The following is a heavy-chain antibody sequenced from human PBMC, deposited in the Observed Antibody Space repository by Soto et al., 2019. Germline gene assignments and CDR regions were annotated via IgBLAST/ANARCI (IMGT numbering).Heavy chain of an antibody. D-gene: IGHD6-19*01. J-gene: IGHJ4*02. CDR3: ARAVGDPLYYLDY. CDR1: SDSISSYY. CDR2: TDYSWNT. Sequence: QVQLQESGPGLVRPSETLSLTCTVSSDSISSYYWIWIRQSPGKGLEWIGYTDYSWNTNYNPTLKSRVTISGDTATNQFSLGLSSVTAADTAVYYCARAVGDPLYYLDYWGQGTLVTVSS. V-gene: IGHV4-59*08.